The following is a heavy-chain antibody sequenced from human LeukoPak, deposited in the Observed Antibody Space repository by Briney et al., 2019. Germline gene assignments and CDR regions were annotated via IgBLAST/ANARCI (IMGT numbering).Heavy chain of an antibody. V-gene: IGHV3-23*01. CDR2: ISGSGGST. J-gene: IGHJ4*02. D-gene: IGHD3-22*01. CDR3: AKAFRAAYYYDSSGDN. Sequence: LSGGSLRLSCAASGFTFSSYAMSWVRQAPGKGLEWVSAISGSGGSTYYADSVKGRFTISRDNSKNTLYLQMNSLRAEDTAVYYCAKAFRAAYYYDSSGDNWGQGTLVTVSS. CDR1: GFTFSSYA.